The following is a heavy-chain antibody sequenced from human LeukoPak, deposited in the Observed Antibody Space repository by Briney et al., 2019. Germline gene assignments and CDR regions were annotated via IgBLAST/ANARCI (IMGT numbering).Heavy chain of an antibody. Sequence: GGSLRLSCAASGFTFSSYEMNWVRQAPGKGLEWVSYISSSGSTIYYADSVKGRFTISRDNAKNSLYLQMNSLRAEDTAVYYCARWAGLIAVAGKGFDYWGQGTLVTVSS. CDR3: ARWAGLIAVAGKGFDY. CDR2: ISSSGSTI. CDR1: GFTFSSYE. V-gene: IGHV3-48*03. D-gene: IGHD6-19*01. J-gene: IGHJ4*02.